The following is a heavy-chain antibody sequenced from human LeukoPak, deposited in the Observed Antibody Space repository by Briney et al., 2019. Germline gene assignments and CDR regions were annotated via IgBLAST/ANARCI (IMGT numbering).Heavy chain of an antibody. D-gene: IGHD3-22*01. V-gene: IGHV3-13*01. CDR2: IGTAGDT. J-gene: IGHJ4*02. CDR1: GFTFSSYD. CDR3: ARGKHYSDTSGYQHFDY. Sequence: PGGSLRLSCAASGFTFSSYDMHWVRHATGKGLEWVSVIGTAGDTYYPGSVKGRFTISRENAKNSLYLQMNSLRAEDTAVYYCARGKHYSDTSGYQHFDYWGQGALVTVSS.